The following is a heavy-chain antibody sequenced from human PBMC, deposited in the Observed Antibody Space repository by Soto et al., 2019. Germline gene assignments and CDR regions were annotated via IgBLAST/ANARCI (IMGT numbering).Heavy chain of an antibody. J-gene: IGHJ4*02. CDR2: IYHSGST. CDR3: ARAFEYSSSSDY. D-gene: IGHD6-6*01. V-gene: IGHV4-4*02. CDR1: GGSISSSNW. Sequence: PSETLSLTCAVSGGSISSSNWWSWVRQPPGKGLEWIGEIYHSGSTNYTPSLKSRVTISVDKSKNQFSLKLSSVTAADTAVYYCARAFEYSSSSDYWGQGTQVTVSS.